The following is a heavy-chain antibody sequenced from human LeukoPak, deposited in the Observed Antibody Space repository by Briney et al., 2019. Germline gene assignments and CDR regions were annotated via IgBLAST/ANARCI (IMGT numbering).Heavy chain of an antibody. D-gene: IGHD2-2*01. V-gene: IGHV4-31*03. J-gene: IGHJ5*02. CDR1: GGSISSGGYY. CDR3: ARDRGHCSSTSCYPSYNWFDP. CDR2: IYYSGST. Sequence: SQTLSLTCTVSGGSISSGGYYWSWIRQHPGKGLEWIGYIYYSGSTYYNPSLKSRVTISVDTSKNQFSLKLSSVTAADTAVYYCARDRGHCSSTSCYPSYNWFDPWGQGTLVTVSS.